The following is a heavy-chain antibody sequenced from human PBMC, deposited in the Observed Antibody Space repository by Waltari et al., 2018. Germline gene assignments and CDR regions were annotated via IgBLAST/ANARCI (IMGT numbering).Heavy chain of an antibody. Sequence: DVQLVESGGGLVQPGGSRRPPWAAPGFPSRSYWMTWVRQAPGKGLEWVANIEQDGSEKNYVDSLKGRFTISRDNAKNSLYLQMNSLRVEDTAVYYCAGGSGWLIEHWGQGTLVTVSA. D-gene: IGHD6-19*01. CDR2: IEQDGSEK. V-gene: IGHV3-7*01. CDR1: GFPSRSYW. CDR3: AGGSGWLIEH. J-gene: IGHJ4*02.